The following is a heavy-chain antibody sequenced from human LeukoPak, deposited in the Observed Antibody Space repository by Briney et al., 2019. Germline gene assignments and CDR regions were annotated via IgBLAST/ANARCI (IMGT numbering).Heavy chain of an antibody. V-gene: IGHV1-46*01. D-gene: IGHD2-15*01. CDR2: INPSGCST. Sequence: AAVKVSCKASGYTFTSYYMHWVRQAPGQGREWMGIINPSGCSTSYAQKFQGRVTMTRDTSTRSVYMELSSLRSEDTAVYYCARHPHDSIFDYWGQGTLFPVSS. J-gene: IGHJ4*02. CDR1: GYTFTSYY. CDR3: ARHPHDSIFDY.